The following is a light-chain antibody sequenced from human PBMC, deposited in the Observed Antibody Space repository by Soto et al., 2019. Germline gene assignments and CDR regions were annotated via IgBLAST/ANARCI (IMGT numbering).Light chain of an antibody. Sequence: QSALTQPASVSGSPGQSITISCTGTTSDVGSYNLVSWYQQHPGKAPELMIYEVNKRPSGVSNRFSGSRSGNTASLTSSGLQADDEADYYCCSYAGSPTFYVFGAGTKLTVL. CDR3: CSYAGSPTFYV. V-gene: IGLV2-23*02. CDR1: TSDVGSYNL. J-gene: IGLJ1*01. CDR2: EVN.